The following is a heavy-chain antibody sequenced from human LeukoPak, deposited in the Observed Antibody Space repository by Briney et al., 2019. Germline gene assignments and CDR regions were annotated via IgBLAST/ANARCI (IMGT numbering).Heavy chain of an antibody. Sequence: ASVKVSCKPSGYDFSIYTLNWVRQVPGQGPEWMGWMNTNTGKATYAQDFRGRFVFSFDSSVSTAYLEITSLKAADTAVHYCAREEGGLDVWGQGTTVIVSS. CDR1: GYDFSIYT. V-gene: IGHV7-4-1*02. J-gene: IGHJ6*02. CDR2: MNTNTGKA. CDR3: AREEGGLDV.